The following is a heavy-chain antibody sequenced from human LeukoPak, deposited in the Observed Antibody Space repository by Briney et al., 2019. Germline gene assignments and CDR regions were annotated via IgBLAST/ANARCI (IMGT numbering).Heavy chain of an antibody. Sequence: PGGSLRPSCAASGFTFSDYYMSWIRQAPGKGLEWVSYISSSGSTIYYADSVKGRFTISRDNAKNSLYLQMNSLRAEDTAVYYCARELAYCGGDCYTNWGQGTLVTVSS. V-gene: IGHV3-11*01. CDR1: GFTFSDYY. CDR2: ISSSGSTI. J-gene: IGHJ4*02. D-gene: IGHD2-21*02. CDR3: ARELAYCGGDCYTN.